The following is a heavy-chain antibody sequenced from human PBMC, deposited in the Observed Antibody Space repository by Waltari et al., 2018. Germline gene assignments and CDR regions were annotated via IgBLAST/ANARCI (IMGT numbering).Heavy chain of an antibody. CDR2: ITGSGRTI. Sequence: EVQVVESGGGLVQPGGSLRLSCVASGFSVSTYEMNWVRQAPGKGLEWVAYITGSGRTIYYADSVKGRFTISRDSAKNSLYLQMNSLTVEDTAVYYCAREYTSSSGDAFDIWGQGTMVIVSS. CDR1: GFSVSTYE. CDR3: AREYTSSSGDAFDI. V-gene: IGHV3-48*03. J-gene: IGHJ3*02. D-gene: IGHD6-6*01.